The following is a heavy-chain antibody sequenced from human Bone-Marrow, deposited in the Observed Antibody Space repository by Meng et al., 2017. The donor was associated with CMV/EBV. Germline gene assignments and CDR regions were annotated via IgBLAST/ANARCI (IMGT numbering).Heavy chain of an antibody. J-gene: IGHJ5*02. V-gene: IGHV1-18*01. D-gene: IGHD3-3*01. CDR3: AREGARFKNWFDP. Sequence: ASVKVSCKASGYTFTSHGISWVRQAPGQGLEWMGWISAYNGNTNYAQKHQGRVTMTTDTSTSTAYMELRSQRSEATAVYYCAREGARFKNWFDPWGQGTLVTVSS. CDR2: ISAYNGNT. CDR1: GYTFTSHG.